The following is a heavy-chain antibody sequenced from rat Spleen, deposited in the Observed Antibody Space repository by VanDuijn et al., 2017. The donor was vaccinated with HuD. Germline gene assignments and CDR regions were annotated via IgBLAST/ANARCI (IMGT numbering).Heavy chain of an antibody. Sequence: EVQLVESGGGLVQPGRSLKLSCAASGFTFSDYYMAWVRQAPKKGLEWVASISYDGTATYYRDSVKGRFTLSRDNAKSTLYLEMDSLRSEDTATYYCTTAFYDGSYYYGWFAYWGQGTLVTVSS. D-gene: IGHD1-12*02. J-gene: IGHJ3*01. CDR2: ISYDGTAT. CDR3: TTAFYDGSYYYGWFAY. CDR1: GFTFSDYY. V-gene: IGHV5-20*01.